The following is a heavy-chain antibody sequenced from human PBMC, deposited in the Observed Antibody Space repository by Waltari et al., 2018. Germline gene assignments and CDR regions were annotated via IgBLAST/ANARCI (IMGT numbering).Heavy chain of an antibody. CDR1: GFTFSSYW. Sequence: EVQLVESGGGLVQPGGSLRLSCAASGFTFSSYWMSWVRQAPGKGREWVANIKQDGSEKYYVDSVKGRFTISRDNAKNSLYLQMNSLRAEDTAVYYCARVDGYSYGPYYYGMDVWGQGTTVTVSS. D-gene: IGHD5-18*01. CDR2: IKQDGSEK. J-gene: IGHJ6*02. V-gene: IGHV3-7*04. CDR3: ARVDGYSYGPYYYGMDV.